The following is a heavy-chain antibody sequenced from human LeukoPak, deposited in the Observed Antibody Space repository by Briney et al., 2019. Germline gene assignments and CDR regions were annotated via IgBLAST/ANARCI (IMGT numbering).Heavy chain of an antibody. J-gene: IGHJ4*02. CDR1: GFTFSSYG. CDR3: AKGGAVRGVQSGRFDG. D-gene: IGHD3-10*01. CDR2: VTGSGGTT. Sequence: PGGSLRLSCAASGFTFSSYGKSWVRQAPGKGLEGVSGVTGSGGTTFYADSVQGRFTISRDNSRSKLFQQMNSLTADDTAAYYCAKGGAVRGVQSGRFDGWGQGTLVTVSS. V-gene: IGHV3-23*01.